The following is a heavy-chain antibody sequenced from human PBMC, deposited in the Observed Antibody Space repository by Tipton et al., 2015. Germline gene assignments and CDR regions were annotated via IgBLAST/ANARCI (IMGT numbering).Heavy chain of an antibody. Sequence: QSGAEVKKPGSSVKVSCKASGGTFNNFAISWVRQAPGQGLEWMGGIILFFRTPNYAQKFQGRVTITADESTNTAYMELSSLRSQDTAVYYCARSNSPWYFDLWGRGTLVIVSS. V-gene: IGHV1-69*01. D-gene: IGHD5-24*01. J-gene: IGHJ2*01. CDR1: GGTFNNFA. CDR2: IILFFRTP. CDR3: ARSNSPWYFDL.